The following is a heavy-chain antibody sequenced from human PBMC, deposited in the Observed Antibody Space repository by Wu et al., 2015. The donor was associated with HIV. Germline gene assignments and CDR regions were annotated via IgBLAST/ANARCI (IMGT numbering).Heavy chain of an antibody. CDR2: IIPIFGKT. D-gene: IGHD1-1*01. J-gene: IGHJ6*03. CDR1: GGTFSYSA. Sequence: QAQLVQSGAEVKKPGSSVKVSCKASGGTFSYSAIAWVRQAPGQGLEWMGRIIPIFGKTNYAQKFQGRVTITADESSTTAYMELSSLRSEDTAVYYCARDLFSAQIGTDYYYYYYMDVWGKGTTVTVSS. V-gene: IGHV1-69*13. CDR3: ARDLFSAQIGTDYYYYYYMDV.